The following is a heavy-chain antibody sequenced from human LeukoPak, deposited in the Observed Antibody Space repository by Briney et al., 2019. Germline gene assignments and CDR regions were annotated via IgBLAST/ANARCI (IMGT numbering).Heavy chain of an antibody. Sequence: SETLSLTCAVSGGSISSYYWSWIRQPPGKGLEWIGYIYYSGSTNHNPSLKSRVTISVDTSKNQFSLKLSSVTAADTAVYYCARDRGLSNWGQGTLVTVSS. D-gene: IGHD3-10*01. J-gene: IGHJ4*02. CDR2: IYYSGST. CDR3: ARDRGLSN. CDR1: GGSISSYY. V-gene: IGHV4-59*01.